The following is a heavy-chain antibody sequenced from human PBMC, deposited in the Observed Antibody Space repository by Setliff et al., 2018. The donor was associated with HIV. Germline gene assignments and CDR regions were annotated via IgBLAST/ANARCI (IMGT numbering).Heavy chain of an antibody. Sequence: SETLSLTCTVSSGSISTYYWTWIRQPPGKGLEYIGYIYTSGSTNYNPSLESRVTISVDTSKNQFSLKLNSVTAADTAVYLCVRHLSAMATVDYWGQGALVTVSS. V-gene: IGHV4-59*08. CDR3: VRHLSAMATVDY. CDR2: IYTSGST. J-gene: IGHJ4*02. CDR1: SGSISTYY. D-gene: IGHD6-25*01.